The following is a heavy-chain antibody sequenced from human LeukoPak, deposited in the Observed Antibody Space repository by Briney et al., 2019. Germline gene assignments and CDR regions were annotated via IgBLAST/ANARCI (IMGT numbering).Heavy chain of an antibody. CDR2: ISDGGDTT. CDR3: AKTQGFFDH. CDR1: GFTFSNNG. Sequence: GGSLRLSCAASGFTFSNNGMTWVRQAPGKGMEWVTGISDGGDTTYDAGSVKGRFTVSRDNTKNILYLQMNSLRAEDTAIYYCAKTQGFFDHWGQGSLVTVSS. V-gene: IGHV3-23*01. J-gene: IGHJ4*02.